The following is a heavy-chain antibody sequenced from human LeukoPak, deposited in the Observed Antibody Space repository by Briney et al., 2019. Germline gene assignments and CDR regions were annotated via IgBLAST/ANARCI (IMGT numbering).Heavy chain of an antibody. J-gene: IGHJ6*04. V-gene: IGHV4-34*01. CDR1: GGPFSGYY. CDR3: ARGRITMVRGVIITSHYYYGMDV. D-gene: IGHD3-10*01. CDR2: INHSGST. Sequence: SETLSLTCAVYGGPFSGYYWSWIRQPPGKGLEWIGEINHSGSTNYNPSLKSRVTISVDTSKNQFSLKLSSVTAADTAVYYCARGRITMVRGVIITSHYYYGMDVWGKGTTVTVSS.